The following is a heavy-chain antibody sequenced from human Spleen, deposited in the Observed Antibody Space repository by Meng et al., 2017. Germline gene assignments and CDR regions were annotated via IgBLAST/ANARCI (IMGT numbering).Heavy chain of an antibody. Sequence: GGSLRLSCAVSGVTFSGSDIHWVRQAPGKGLEWVSLISWNGGTTYYADSVKGRFTISRDNSKNSLYLQMYSVRAADSALYYCAKASQSKNNYYAMDVWGQGTTVTVSS. V-gene: IGHV3-43D*03. CDR2: ISWNGGTT. D-gene: IGHD4-11*01. CDR1: GVTFSGSD. J-gene: IGHJ6*02. CDR3: AKASQSKNNYYAMDV.